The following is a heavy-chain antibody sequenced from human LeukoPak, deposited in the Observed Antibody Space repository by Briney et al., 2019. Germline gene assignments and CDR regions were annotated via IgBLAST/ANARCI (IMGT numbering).Heavy chain of an antibody. D-gene: IGHD3-22*01. Sequence: QPGASLRLSCAASGFTFSSYAMSWVRQAPGKGLEWVSAISGSGGSTYYADSVKGRFTISRDNSKNTLYLQMNSLRAEDTAVYYCAKVILYYYDSSGYYPNDYWGQGTLVTVS. J-gene: IGHJ4*02. CDR3: AKVILYYYDSSGYYPNDY. V-gene: IGHV3-23*01. CDR2: ISGSGGST. CDR1: GFTFSSYA.